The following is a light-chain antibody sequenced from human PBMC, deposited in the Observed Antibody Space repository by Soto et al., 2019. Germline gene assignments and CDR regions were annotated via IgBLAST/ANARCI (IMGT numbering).Light chain of an antibody. Sequence: EIVLTQSPATLSLSPGERVTLSCRTSQSVSKYFAWYQQKPGRAPRLLIYDASSRAIGIPARFIGSGSGTDFTLTISSLEPEDFAIYYCQQRSNWPITFGQGTRLEIK. CDR1: QSVSKY. J-gene: IGKJ5*01. CDR2: DAS. CDR3: QQRSNWPIT. V-gene: IGKV3-11*01.